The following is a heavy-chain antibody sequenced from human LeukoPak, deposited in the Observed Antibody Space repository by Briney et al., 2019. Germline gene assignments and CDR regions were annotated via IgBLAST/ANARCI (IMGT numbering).Heavy chain of an antibody. CDR1: GGTFSSYA. V-gene: IGHV1-69*05. Sequence: GSSVKVSCXASGGTFSSYAISWVRQAPGQGLEWMGGIIPIFGTANYAQKFQGRVTITTDESTSTAYMELSSLGSEDTAVYYCARGHYCDSSGYYGYWGQGTLVTVSS. CDR3: ARGHYCDSSGYYGY. J-gene: IGHJ4*02. D-gene: IGHD3-22*01. CDR2: IIPIFGTA.